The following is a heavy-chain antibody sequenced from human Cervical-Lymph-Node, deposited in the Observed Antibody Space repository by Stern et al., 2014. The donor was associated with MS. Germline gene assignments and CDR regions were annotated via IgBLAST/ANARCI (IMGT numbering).Heavy chain of an antibody. D-gene: IGHD6-13*01. Sequence: QVQLVQSGAEVTKPGSSVKVSCKASGGTFSKFPSSWVRQAPGQGLEWMGGIFPVFGTPTYAQEFRGSVTITADVSTSKVYMELSSLRSDDTAVYYCALSSETSDRWYSLGYDLWGQGTLVTVSS. J-gene: IGHJ5*02. CDR3: ALSSETSDRWYSLGYDL. CDR2: IFPVFGTP. V-gene: IGHV1-69*01. CDR1: GGTFSKFP.